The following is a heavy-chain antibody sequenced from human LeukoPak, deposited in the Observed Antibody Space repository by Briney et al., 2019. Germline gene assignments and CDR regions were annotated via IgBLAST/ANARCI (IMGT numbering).Heavy chain of an antibody. V-gene: IGHV3-33*06. CDR2: IWYDGSNK. CDR1: GFNFSSYG. Sequence: SGGSLRLSCAASGFNFSSYGMHWVRQAPGKGLEWVTIIWYDGSNKNYADSVKGRFTISRDNSKNTLYLQMNSLRVEDTAVYYCAKDRMITFGGVIVPEGTFDYWGQGTLVTVSS. J-gene: IGHJ4*02. CDR3: AKDRMITFGGVIVPEGTFDY. D-gene: IGHD3-16*02.